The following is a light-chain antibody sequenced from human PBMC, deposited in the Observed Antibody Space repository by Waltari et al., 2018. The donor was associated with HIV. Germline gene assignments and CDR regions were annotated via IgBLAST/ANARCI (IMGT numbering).Light chain of an antibody. V-gene: IGLV2-14*01. Sequence: QSALTQPASVSGSPGQSITISCGDVSDYKYVSWYQPHPGKAPKVLIYEGNHRPSGVSNRFSGSKSGNTASLTISGLQPEDEADYFCTSYISSSTPVFGGGTKLTVL. CDR1: DVSDYKY. J-gene: IGLJ3*02. CDR2: EGN. CDR3: TSYISSSTPV.